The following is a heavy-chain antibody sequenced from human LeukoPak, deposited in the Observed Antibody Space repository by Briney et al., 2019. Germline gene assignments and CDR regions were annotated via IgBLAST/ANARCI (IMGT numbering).Heavy chain of an antibody. CDR1: GFTLSSHA. D-gene: IGHD6-19*01. J-gene: IGHJ4*02. CDR2: IHSGGGT. CDR3: ARARQFGSGWTAYFDH. Sequence: GVSLRLSCAASGFTLSSHAMSWVRQAPGKGLEWVSAIHSGGGTYYADSVRGRFTISRHNSQSTLYLQMNSLKAEDTAVYYCARARQFGSGWTAYFDHWGQGTLVTVSS. V-gene: IGHV3-23*01.